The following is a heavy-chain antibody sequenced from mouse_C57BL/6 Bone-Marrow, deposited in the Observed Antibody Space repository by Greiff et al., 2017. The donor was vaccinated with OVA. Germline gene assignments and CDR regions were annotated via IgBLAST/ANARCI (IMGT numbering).Heavy chain of an antibody. Sequence: EVKLVESGPGLVKPSQSLSLTCSVTGYSITSGYYWNWIRQFPGNKLEWMGYISYDGSNNYNPSLKNRISITRDTSKNQFYLEVNAVTAEDTATYYCARDRGVTSWYFDDWGKGTTLTVSS. CDR1: GYSITSGYY. J-gene: IGHJ2*01. V-gene: IGHV3-6*01. CDR3: ARDRGVTSWYFDD. D-gene: IGHD2-2*01. CDR2: ISYDGSN.